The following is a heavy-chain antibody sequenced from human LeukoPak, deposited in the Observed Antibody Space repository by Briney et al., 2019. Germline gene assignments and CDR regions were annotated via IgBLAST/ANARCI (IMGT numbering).Heavy chain of an antibody. CDR1: GGSISSSSYY. V-gene: IGHV4-39*07. CDR3: ARSTYYNILTGYYGYFDL. J-gene: IGHJ2*01. D-gene: IGHD3-9*01. Sequence: SETLSLTCTVSGGSISSSSYYWGWIRQPPGKGLEWIGSIYYSGTTYYNPSLKSRVTMSVDTSKNQFSLKLSSVTAVDTAVYYCARSTYYNILTGYYGYFDLWSRGTLVTVSS. CDR2: IYYSGTT.